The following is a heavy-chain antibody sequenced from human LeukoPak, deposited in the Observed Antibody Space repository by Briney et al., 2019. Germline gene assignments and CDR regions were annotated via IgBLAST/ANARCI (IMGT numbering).Heavy chain of an antibody. CDR1: GFTFSSYS. Sequence: PGGSLRLSCAASGFTFSSYSMNWVRQAPGKGLEWVSSISSSSSYIYYADSVKGRFTISRDNAKNSLYLQMNSLRAEDTAVYYCARDVPGVGSYYGMDVWGQGTTVTVSS. CDR3: ARDVPGVGSYYGMDV. CDR2: ISSSSSYI. D-gene: IGHD3-10*02. V-gene: IGHV3-21*01. J-gene: IGHJ6*02.